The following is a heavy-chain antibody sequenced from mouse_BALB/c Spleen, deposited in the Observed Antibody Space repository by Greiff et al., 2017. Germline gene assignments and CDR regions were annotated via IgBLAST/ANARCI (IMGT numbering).Heavy chain of an antibody. D-gene: IGHD2-3*01. V-gene: IGHV14-3*02. CDR1: GFNIKDTY. CDR2: IDPANGNT. J-gene: IGHJ4*01. CDR3: ALDGYYSYAMDD. Sequence: EVQLQQSGAELVKPGASVKLSCTASGFNIKDTYMHRVKQRPEQGLEWIGRIDPANGNTKYDPKFQGKATITADTSSNTAYLQLSSLTSEDTAVYYCALDGYYSYAMDDWGQGTSVTVSS.